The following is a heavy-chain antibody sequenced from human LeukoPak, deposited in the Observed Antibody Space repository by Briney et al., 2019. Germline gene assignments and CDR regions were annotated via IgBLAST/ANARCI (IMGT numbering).Heavy chain of an antibody. J-gene: IGHJ4*02. D-gene: IGHD1-26*01. V-gene: IGHV3-7*01. CDR2: IKGDESAR. Sequence: GGSLRLSCAASGFTFGSYWMAWVRHAPRKGLEWVANIKGDESARHQADSVKGRFTISRDNTRNSLYLQMTNLRGDDTAVYYCARDVVGSLDYWGQGTLVTVSS. CDR3: ARDVVGSLDY. CDR1: GFTFGSYW.